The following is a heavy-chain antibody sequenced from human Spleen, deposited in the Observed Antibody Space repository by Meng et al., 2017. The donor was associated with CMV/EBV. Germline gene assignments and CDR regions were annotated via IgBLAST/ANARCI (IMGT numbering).Heavy chain of an antibody. J-gene: IGHJ5*02. V-gene: IGHV4-39*07. CDR2: VHYSGST. CDR3: ARDHDCNYFDP. D-gene: IGHD2-21*02. CDR1: GGSISSGTYY. Sequence: CTVSGGSISSGTYYWGWIRQPPGKGLEWIGSVHYSGSTYYNPSLKSQVTMSVDTSKNQFSLKLSSVTAADTAMYYCARDHDCNYFDPWGQGTLVTVSS.